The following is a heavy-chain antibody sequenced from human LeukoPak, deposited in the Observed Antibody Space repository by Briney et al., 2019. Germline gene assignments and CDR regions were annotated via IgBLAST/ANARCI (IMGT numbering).Heavy chain of an antibody. V-gene: IGHV1-2*04. CDR2: INPNSGGT. CDR1: GYTFTGYY. J-gene: IGHJ4*02. D-gene: IGHD2-21*01. Sequence: ASVKVSCKASGYTFTGYYMHWVRQAPGQGLEWMGWINPNSGGTNYAQKFQGWVTITRNTSVSTACMELSSLRSEDTAVYYCARGPGGLRSPYYYFTYWGQGTLVTVSS. CDR3: ARGPGGLRSPYYYFTY.